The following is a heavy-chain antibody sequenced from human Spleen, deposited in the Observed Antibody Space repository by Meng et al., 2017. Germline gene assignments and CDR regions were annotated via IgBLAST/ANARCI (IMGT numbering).Heavy chain of an antibody. Sequence: GGSLRLSCAASGFTFSSYAMNWVRQAPGKGLEWVSAISRSGDSTYYADSVKGRFTISRDNSQNTLYLQMNSLRAEDTAVYYCARDEWARAAVGLSYYYGMDVWGQGTTVTVSS. J-gene: IGHJ6*02. CDR3: ARDEWARAAVGLSYYYGMDV. CDR1: GFTFSSYA. CDR2: ISRSGDST. V-gene: IGHV3-23*01. D-gene: IGHD6-13*01.